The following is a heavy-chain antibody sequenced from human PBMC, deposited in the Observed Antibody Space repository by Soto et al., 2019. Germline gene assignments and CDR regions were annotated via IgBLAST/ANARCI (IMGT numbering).Heavy chain of an antibody. V-gene: IGHV4-59*08. J-gene: IGHJ5*02. CDR1: GGSISSYY. CDR3: ARHRKYDILTGYYTTANWFDP. D-gene: IGHD3-9*01. Sequence: SETLSLTCTVSGGSISSYYWSWIRQPPGKGLEWIGYIYYSGSTNYNPSLKSRVTISVDTSKNQFSLKLSSVTAADTAVYYCARHRKYDILTGYYTTANWFDPWGQGTLVTVSS. CDR2: IYYSGST.